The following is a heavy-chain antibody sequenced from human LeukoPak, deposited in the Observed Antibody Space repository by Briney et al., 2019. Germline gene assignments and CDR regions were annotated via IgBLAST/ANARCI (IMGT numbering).Heavy chain of an antibody. CDR3: ARDYYDSSGYYYSSFDY. D-gene: IGHD3-22*01. Sequence: SLRLSCAASGFTFDDYAMHWVRQAPGKGLEWVSGISWNSGSIGYTDSVKGRFTISRDNSKNTLYLQMNSLRAEDTAVYYCARDYYDSSGYYYSSFDYWGQGTLVTVSS. V-gene: IGHV3-9*01. CDR1: GFTFDDYA. J-gene: IGHJ4*02. CDR2: ISWNSGSI.